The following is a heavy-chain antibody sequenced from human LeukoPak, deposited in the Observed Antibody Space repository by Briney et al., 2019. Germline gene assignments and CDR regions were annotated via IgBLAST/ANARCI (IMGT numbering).Heavy chain of an antibody. V-gene: IGHV1-8*03. D-gene: IGHD2-21*02. J-gene: IGHJ4*02. CDR1: GYSFTTYH. Sequence: ASVKVSCKTSGYSFTTYHINWVRQASGQGLEWLGWMSPYTGDRGYAQRFQGRLSITSDTSISTAYMELGSLKSDDTAVYFCARTTSLTASGYDCWGQGTLVTVSS. CDR2: MSPYTGDR. CDR3: ARTTSLTASGYDC.